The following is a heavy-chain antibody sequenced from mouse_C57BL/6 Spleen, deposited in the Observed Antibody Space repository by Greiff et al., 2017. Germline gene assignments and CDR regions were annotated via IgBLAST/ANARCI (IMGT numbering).Heavy chain of an antibody. CDR1: GFSLTSYG. CDR2: IWSGGST. D-gene: IGHD2-2*01. V-gene: IGHV2-2*01. CDR3: ARVLMVTTWYFDV. Sequence: QVQLQQSGPGLVQPSQSLSITCTVSGFSLTSYGVHWVRQSPGKGLEWLGVIWSGGSTDYNAAFISRLSISKDNSKSQVFFKMNSLQADDTAIYYCARVLMVTTWYFDVWGTGTTVTVSS. J-gene: IGHJ1*03.